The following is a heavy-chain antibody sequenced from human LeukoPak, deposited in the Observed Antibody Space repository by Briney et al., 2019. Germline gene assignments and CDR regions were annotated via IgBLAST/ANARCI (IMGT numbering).Heavy chain of an antibody. V-gene: IGHV3-74*01. CDR3: ARASTAAMWNWFDP. CDR2: INTDGSST. Sequence: GGSLRLSCAASGFTFSSYWLHWVRPAPGKGLVYVSRINTDGSSTDYADSVKGRFTISRDNAKNTLYLQMNGLRAEDTAVYYCARASTAAMWNWFDPWGQGTLVTVSS. D-gene: IGHD2-2*01. J-gene: IGHJ5*02. CDR1: GFTFSSYW.